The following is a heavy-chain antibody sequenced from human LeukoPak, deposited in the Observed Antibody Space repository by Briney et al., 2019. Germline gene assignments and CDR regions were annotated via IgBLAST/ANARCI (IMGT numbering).Heavy chain of an antibody. V-gene: IGHV3-64*01. CDR1: GFTFSSYA. J-gene: IGHJ4*02. CDR3: ARGRVTDY. Sequence: GGSLRLSCAASGFTFSSYAMLWLRQAPGKGLEYVSAISSNGGSTYYANSVKGRFTISRDNSKNTLYLQMGSLRAEDMAVYYCARGRVTDYWGQGTLVTVSS. D-gene: IGHD3-9*01. CDR2: ISSNGGST.